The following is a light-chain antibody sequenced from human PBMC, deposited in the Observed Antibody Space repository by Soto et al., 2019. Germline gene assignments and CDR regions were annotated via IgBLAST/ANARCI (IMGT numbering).Light chain of an antibody. CDR3: QQYNNWAPYT. Sequence: EIVMTQSPATLSVSPGERATLSCRASQSVFSNLAWYQQKPGQAPRLLIYGASTRATGIPARFSGSGSGTEFTLTISSLQSEDFAVYYCQQYNNWAPYTFGQGTKLEIK. V-gene: IGKV3-15*01. J-gene: IGKJ2*01. CDR1: QSVFSN. CDR2: GAS.